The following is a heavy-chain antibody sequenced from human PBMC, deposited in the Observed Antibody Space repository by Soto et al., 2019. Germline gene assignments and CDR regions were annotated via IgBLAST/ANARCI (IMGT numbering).Heavy chain of an antibody. Sequence: QVQLVQSGAEVKKPGSSVKVSCKSSGGTFNSYRISWVRQAPGQGLEWMGGLIPIFGTPNYAPKFQGRLTVPADESTSTVYMELSSLRSEDTAMYYCAREKFSNYFDPWGQGSLVTVSS. J-gene: IGHJ5*02. V-gene: IGHV1-69*01. CDR2: LIPIFGTP. CDR1: GGTFNSYR. D-gene: IGHD4-4*01. CDR3: AREKFSNYFDP.